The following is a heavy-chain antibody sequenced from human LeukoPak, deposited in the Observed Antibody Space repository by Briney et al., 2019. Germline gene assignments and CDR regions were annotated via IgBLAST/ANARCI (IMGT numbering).Heavy chain of an antibody. CDR1: GFTFSSYS. Sequence: GGSLRLSCAASGFTFSSYSMNRVRQAPGKGLEWVSSISSSSSYIYYADSVKGRFTISRDNAKNSLYLQMNSLRAEDTAVYYCARVSDFWSGYSHWGQGTLVTVSS. D-gene: IGHD3-3*01. V-gene: IGHV3-21*01. CDR3: ARVSDFWSGYSH. J-gene: IGHJ4*02. CDR2: ISSSSSYI.